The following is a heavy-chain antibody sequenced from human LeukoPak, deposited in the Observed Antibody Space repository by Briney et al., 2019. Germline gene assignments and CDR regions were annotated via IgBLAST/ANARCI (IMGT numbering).Heavy chain of an antibody. CDR1: GFTFSSYS. D-gene: IGHD3-10*01. CDR2: ISSSSSTI. V-gene: IGHV3-48*01. CDR3: ARCITRPDAFDI. Sequence: GGSLRLSCAASGFTFSSYSMNWVRQAPGKGLEWVSYISSSSSTIYYADSEKGRFTISRDNAKNSLYLHMNSLRAADTAVYYCARCITRPDAFDIWGQGTMVTVSS. J-gene: IGHJ3*02.